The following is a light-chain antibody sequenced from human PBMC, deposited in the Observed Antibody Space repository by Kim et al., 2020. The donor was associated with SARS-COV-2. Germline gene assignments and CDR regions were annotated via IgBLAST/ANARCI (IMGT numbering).Light chain of an antibody. CDR3: SSYTSNSTHVV. CDR1: SSDVGGYNY. J-gene: IGLJ2*01. Sequence: QSIPISCTGTSSDVGGYNYVSWYQQHPGKAPKLMIYDVSNRPSGVSNRFSGSKSGNTASLTISGLQAEDEADYYCSSYTSNSTHVVFGGGTQLTVL. V-gene: IGLV2-14*03. CDR2: DVS.